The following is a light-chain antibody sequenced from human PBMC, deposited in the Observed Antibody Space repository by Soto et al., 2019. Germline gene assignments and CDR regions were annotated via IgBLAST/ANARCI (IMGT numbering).Light chain of an antibody. CDR1: SSNIESHT. CDR3: ATWDDSRRGV. CDR2: TNN. Sequence: SVLTHPPSASRTRWHRLSISFSGSSSNIESHTVNWYQQVPGAAPKLLINTNNQRPSGVPDRFSGSKSGASASLAISGLQPEDEATYYCATWDDSRRGVFGTGTKVTVL. V-gene: IGLV1-44*01. J-gene: IGLJ1*01.